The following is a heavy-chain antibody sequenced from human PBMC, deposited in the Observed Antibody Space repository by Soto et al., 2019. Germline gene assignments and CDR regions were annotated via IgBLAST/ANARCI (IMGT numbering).Heavy chain of an antibody. CDR1: WGSSSSGGDC. CDR2: IYYSGST. J-gene: IGHJ4*02. Sequence: SETLCLRWSVAWGSSSSGGDCWSWIRQHPGKGLEWIGYIYYSGSTYYNPSLKSRVTISVDTSKNQSSLKLSSVTAADTAVYYCARSYYDSSGYWGLASPPPFDYWGQGTLVTVSS. CDR3: ARSYYDSSGYWGLASPPPFDY. D-gene: IGHD3-22*01. V-gene: IGHV4-31*02.